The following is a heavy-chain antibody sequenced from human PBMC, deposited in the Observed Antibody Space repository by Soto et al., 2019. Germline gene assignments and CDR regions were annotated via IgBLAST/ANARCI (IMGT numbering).Heavy chain of an antibody. CDR3: AEFEYSNYDRGYYYGMDV. V-gene: IGHV1-69*13. CDR1: GGTFSSYA. Sequence: ASVKVSCKASGGTFSSYAISWVRQAPGQGLEWMGGIIPIFGTANYAQKFQGRVTITADESTSTAYMELSSLRSEDTAVYYCAEFEYSNYDRGYYYGMDVWGQGTTVTVSS. D-gene: IGHD4-4*01. CDR2: IIPIFGTA. J-gene: IGHJ6*02.